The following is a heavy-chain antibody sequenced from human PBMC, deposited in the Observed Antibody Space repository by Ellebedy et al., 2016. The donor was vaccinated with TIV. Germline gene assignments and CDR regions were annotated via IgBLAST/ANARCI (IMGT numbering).Heavy chain of an antibody. V-gene: IGHV1-8*01. Sequence: ASVKVSCXASGYTFTSYDINWVRQATGQGLEWMGWMNPNSGNTGYAQKFQGRVTMTRNTSISTAYMELSSLRSEDTAVYYCARGGTPRRYFDWLLPINYYYYYMDVWGKGTTVTVSS. J-gene: IGHJ6*03. CDR3: ARGGTPRRYFDWLLPINYYYYYMDV. CDR2: MNPNSGNT. D-gene: IGHD3-9*01. CDR1: GYTFTSYD.